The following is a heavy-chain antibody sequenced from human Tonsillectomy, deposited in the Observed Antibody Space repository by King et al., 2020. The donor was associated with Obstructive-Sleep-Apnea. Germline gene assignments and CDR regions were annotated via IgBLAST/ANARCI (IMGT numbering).Heavy chain of an antibody. CDR3: ARDHQVLFLAWLPLDY. Sequence: VQLVESGGGLVKPGGSLRLSCAASGFIFSSYSMNWVRQAPGKGLEWVSSISSSSSYIYYADSVKGRFTISRDNAKNSLHLQMNSLRAEDTAVYYCARDHQVLFLAWLPLDYWGQGTLVTVSS. D-gene: IGHD3-3*01. CDR1: GFIFSSYS. V-gene: IGHV3-21*01. CDR2: ISSSSSYI. J-gene: IGHJ4*02.